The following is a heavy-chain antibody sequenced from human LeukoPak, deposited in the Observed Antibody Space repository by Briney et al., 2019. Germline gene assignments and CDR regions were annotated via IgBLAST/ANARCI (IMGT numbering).Heavy chain of an antibody. D-gene: IGHD4-17*01. J-gene: IGHJ4*02. Sequence: ASETLSLTCTVSGGSISSSSYYWGWIRQPPGKGLEWIGSIYYSGSTYYNPSLKSRVTISVDTSKNQFSLKLSSVTAADTAVYYCARGYGDYYFDYWGQGTLVTVSS. CDR1: GGSISSSSYY. CDR2: IYYSGST. V-gene: IGHV4-39*01. CDR3: ARGYGDYYFDY.